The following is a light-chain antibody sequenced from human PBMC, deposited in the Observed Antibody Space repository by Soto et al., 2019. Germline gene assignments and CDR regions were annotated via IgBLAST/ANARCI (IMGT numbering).Light chain of an antibody. CDR1: SSDVGGYNY. V-gene: IGLV2-14*01. J-gene: IGLJ2*01. CDR3: SSYTSSSTRV. Sequence: QSALTQPASVSGSPGQSITISCTGTSSDVGGYNYVSWYQQHPGKAPKLMIYDVSNRPSGVSNRFSGSKSGNTASLTISGLQAEDEAHYYRSSYTSSSTRVFGGGTKVTVL. CDR2: DVS.